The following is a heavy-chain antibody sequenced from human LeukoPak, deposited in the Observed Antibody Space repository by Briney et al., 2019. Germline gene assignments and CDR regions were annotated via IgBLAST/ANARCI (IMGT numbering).Heavy chain of an antibody. CDR3: ARFRNYYGSGSYFDY. D-gene: IGHD3-10*01. Sequence: GASVKVSCEASGYTFTSYGISWVRQAPGQGLEWMGWISAYNGNTNYAQKLQGRVTMTTDTSTSTAYMELRSLRSDDTAVYYCARFRNYYGSGSYFDYWGQGTLVTVSS. CDR1: GYTFTSYG. CDR2: ISAYNGNT. V-gene: IGHV1-18*01. J-gene: IGHJ4*02.